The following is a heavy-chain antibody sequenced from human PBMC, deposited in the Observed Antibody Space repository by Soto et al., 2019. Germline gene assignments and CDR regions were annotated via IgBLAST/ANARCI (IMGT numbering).Heavy chain of an antibody. CDR2: INPNSGDT. Sequence: QVQLVQSGAEVKEPGASVNISCKASGYTFTDSYLHWVRQAPGQGLEWMGCINPNSGDTEYAQRFQGRVTMTGDTYITTDYMALSTLRSEDTAVYYCSRTAAPRLVGTALIDNWGQGTLVTVSS. J-gene: IGHJ4*02. CDR1: GYTFTDSY. CDR3: SRTAAPRLVGTALIDN. D-gene: IGHD6-25*01. V-gene: IGHV1-2*02.